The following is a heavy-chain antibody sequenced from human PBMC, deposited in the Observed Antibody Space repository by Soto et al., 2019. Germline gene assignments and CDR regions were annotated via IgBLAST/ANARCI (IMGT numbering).Heavy chain of an antibody. Sequence: PSETLSLTCAVYGGSFSGYYWSWIRQPPGKGLEWIGEINHSGSTNYNPSLNSRVTISVDTSKNQFSLKLSSVTAADTAVYYCARGRSPSLWFGELRTKYYFDYWGQGTLVTVSS. D-gene: IGHD3-10*01. CDR1: GGSFSGYY. CDR2: INHSGST. CDR3: ARGRSPSLWFGELRTKYYFDY. J-gene: IGHJ4*02. V-gene: IGHV4-34*01.